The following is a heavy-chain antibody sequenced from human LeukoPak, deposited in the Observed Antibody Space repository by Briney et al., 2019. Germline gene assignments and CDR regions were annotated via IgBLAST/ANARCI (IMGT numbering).Heavy chain of an antibody. D-gene: IGHD3-22*01. CDR1: GFTFNNFG. CDR2: IWYDGSDK. CDR3: AKDFVATDSSGYYGFKDDI. Sequence: GGSLRLSCAASGFTFNNFGIHWVRQAPGKGLEWVADIWYDGSDKYYADSVEGRFTISRDNSKNTLYLQMNRLRAEDTAVYYCAKDFVATDSSGYYGFKDDIWGQGTMVTVSS. V-gene: IGHV3-33*06. J-gene: IGHJ3*02.